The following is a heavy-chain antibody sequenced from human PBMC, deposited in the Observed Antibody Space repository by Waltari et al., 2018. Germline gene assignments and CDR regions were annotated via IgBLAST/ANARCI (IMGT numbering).Heavy chain of an antibody. CDR2: IYSGGST. V-gene: IGHV3-23*03. D-gene: IGHD3-22*01. J-gene: IGHJ1*01. CDR3: AKEGYYDSSGPLVQH. CDR1: GFPFSSYA. Sequence: EVQLLESGGGLVQPGGSLRLSCAASGFPFSSYAMSWVRQAPGKGLEWGAVIYSGGSTYYADSVKGRFTISRDNSKNTLYLQMNSLRAEDTAVYYCAKEGYYDSSGPLVQHWGQGTLVTVSS.